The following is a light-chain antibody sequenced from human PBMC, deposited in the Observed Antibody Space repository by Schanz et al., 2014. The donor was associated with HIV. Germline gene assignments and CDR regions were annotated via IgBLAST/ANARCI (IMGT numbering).Light chain of an antibody. V-gene: IGLV2-14*03. CDR1: NSDIDFYYY. CDR3: CSYTTTSTYV. Sequence: QSALTQPASVSGSPGQSIAISCTGPNSDIDFYYYVSWFQQHPGKAPQLMLYDGSRRPSGVSNRFSGSKSGNTASLTISGLQAEDEADYYCCSYTTTSTYVFGAGTKLTVL. CDR2: DGS. J-gene: IGLJ1*01.